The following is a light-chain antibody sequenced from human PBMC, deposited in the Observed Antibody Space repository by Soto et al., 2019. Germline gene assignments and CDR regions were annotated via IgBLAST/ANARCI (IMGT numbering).Light chain of an antibody. J-gene: IGKJ2*01. CDR3: QQSSTTPYT. CDR2: TAS. CDR1: QHIDTF. Sequence: EIQMTQSPLSLSASVGDRVTITCRASQHIDTFLVWYQVKPGKAPKLLIQTASSLHSGVPSRFSGGGFGTSFTLTISSLQPADFATYYCQQSSTTPYTFGQWTKLEIK. V-gene: IGKV1-39*01.